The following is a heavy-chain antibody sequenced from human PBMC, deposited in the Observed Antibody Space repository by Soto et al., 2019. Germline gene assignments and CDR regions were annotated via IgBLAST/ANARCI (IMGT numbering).Heavy chain of an antibody. CDR2: IIPIFGTA. CDR1: GGTFSSYA. J-gene: IGHJ4*02. V-gene: IGHV1-69*01. Sequence: QVQLVQSGAEVKKPGSSVKVSCKASGGTFSSYAISWVRQAPGQGLEWMGGIIPIFGTANYAQKFQGRVTITADESTSTAYVELSSLRSEDTAVYYCASLLNYDSSGYYYRKVDYWGQGTLVTVSS. D-gene: IGHD3-22*01. CDR3: ASLLNYDSSGYYYRKVDY.